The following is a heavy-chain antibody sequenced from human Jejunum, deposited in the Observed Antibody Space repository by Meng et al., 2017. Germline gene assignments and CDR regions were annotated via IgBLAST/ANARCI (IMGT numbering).Heavy chain of an antibody. J-gene: IGHJ6*02. CDR3: ARYSITWYVYYLGLDV. D-gene: IGHD6-13*01. CDR1: RGSINNYY. Sequence: SETLSLTCTVSRGSINNYYWSWIRQPPGKGLEWIGYIHYRGSTNYNPSLKSRVTISADTSKNQFSLNLSSVTAADTAVYYCARYSITWYVYYLGLDVWGQGTTVTVSS. CDR2: IHYRGST. V-gene: IGHV4-59*01.